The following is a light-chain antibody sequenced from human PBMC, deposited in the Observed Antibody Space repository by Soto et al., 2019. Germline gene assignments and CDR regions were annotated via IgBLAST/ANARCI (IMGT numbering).Light chain of an antibody. V-gene: IGKV1-39*01. CDR3: QQSYITPPIT. J-gene: IGKJ5*01. CDR1: QSVSRY. CDR2: AAS. Sequence: DVQMTQSPSSLSALVGARVTITCRASQSVSRYLNWSQHKPGKAPKLLINAASNLRSGVPSRFSGSGSGTDFTLTSDGLPPEDFAVYYCQQSYITPPITFGQGTLLELK.